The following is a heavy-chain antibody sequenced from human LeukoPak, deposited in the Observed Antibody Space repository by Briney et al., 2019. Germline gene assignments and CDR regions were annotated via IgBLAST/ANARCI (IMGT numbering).Heavy chain of an antibody. CDR2: ISSSSSYI. J-gene: IGHJ6*03. D-gene: IGHD3-3*01. CDR1: GFTFSSYS. V-gene: IGHV3-21*01. CDR3: ARADTRSGDFWSGYPFLSYYYYYYMDV. Sequence: GGSLRLSCAASGFTFSSYSMNWVRQAPGKGLEWVSSISSSSSYIYYADSVKGRFTISRDNAKNSLYLQMNSLRAEDTAVYYCARADTRSGDFWSGYPFLSYYYYYYMDVWGKGTTVTVSS.